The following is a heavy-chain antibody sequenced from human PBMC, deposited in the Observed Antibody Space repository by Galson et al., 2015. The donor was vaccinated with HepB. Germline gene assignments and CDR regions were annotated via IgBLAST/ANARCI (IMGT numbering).Heavy chain of an antibody. CDR2: IGGSGGPT. CDR3: AKDRLGVATITDFDS. D-gene: IGHD5-12*01. J-gene: IGHJ4*02. CDR1: GFTFSNCA. Sequence: LRLSCAASGFTFSNCAMSWVRRAPGKRLEWVSGIGGSGGPTYYADSVTGRFTISRDNSKNTLYLQMNSLRAEDTAVYFCAKDRLGVATITDFDSWGQGILVTVSS. V-gene: IGHV3-23*01.